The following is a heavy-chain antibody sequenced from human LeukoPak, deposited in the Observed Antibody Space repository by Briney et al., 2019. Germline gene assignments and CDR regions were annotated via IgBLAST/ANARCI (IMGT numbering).Heavy chain of an antibody. D-gene: IGHD6-6*01. Sequence: GSVKVSCKASGYTFTSYYMHWVRQAPGQALEWMGWINPKSGGTHYAQKFQGRVTMTRDTSISTAYMELSRLRSDDTAVYYCARVSAAGEEYSSSSTSFDYWGQGTPVTVSS. V-gene: IGHV1-2*02. J-gene: IGHJ4*02. CDR1: GYTFTSYY. CDR2: INPKSGGT. CDR3: ARVSAAGEEYSSSSTSFDY.